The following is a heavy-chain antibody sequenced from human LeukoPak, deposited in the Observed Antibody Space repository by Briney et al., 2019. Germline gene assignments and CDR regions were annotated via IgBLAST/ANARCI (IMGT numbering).Heavy chain of an antibody. CDR3: AKGTMMYYFDY. V-gene: IGHV3-23*01. J-gene: IGHJ4*02. CDR1: GFTFSNFA. D-gene: IGHD3-22*01. Sequence: GGSLRLSCAASGFTFSNFAMTWVRQAPGKGLEWVSSITGGADNTYYADSVKGRFTISTDDSKSTLYLQMNSLRADDTAVYYCAKGTMMYYFDYWGQGTLVTVSS. CDR2: ITGGADNT.